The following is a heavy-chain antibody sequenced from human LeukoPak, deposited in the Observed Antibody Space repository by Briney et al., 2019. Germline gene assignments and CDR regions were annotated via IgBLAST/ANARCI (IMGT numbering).Heavy chain of an antibody. CDR1: GYSFTSYW. CDR3: AKRRMVRGKDDAFDI. Sequence: KCGESLKISCKGSGYSFTSYWISWVRQMPGKGLGWMGRIDPSDSYTNYSPSFQGHVTISADKSISTAYLQWSSLKASDTAMYYCAKRRMVRGKDDAFDIWGQGTMVIVSS. J-gene: IGHJ3*02. CDR2: IDPSDSYT. V-gene: IGHV5-10-1*01. D-gene: IGHD3-10*01.